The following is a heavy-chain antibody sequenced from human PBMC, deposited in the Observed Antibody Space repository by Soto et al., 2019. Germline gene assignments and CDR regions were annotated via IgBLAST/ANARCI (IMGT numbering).Heavy chain of an antibody. V-gene: IGHV1-3*01. CDR1: GYTFTSYA. J-gene: IGHJ4*02. D-gene: IGHD6-19*01. Sequence: GASVKVSCKASGYTFTSYAMHWVRQAPGQRLEWMGWINAGNGNTKYSQKFQGRVTITRDTSASTAYMELSSLRSEDTAVYYCARVRAMPQSIAVAGTYDYWGQGTLVTVSS. CDR2: INAGNGNT. CDR3: ARVRAMPQSIAVAGTYDY.